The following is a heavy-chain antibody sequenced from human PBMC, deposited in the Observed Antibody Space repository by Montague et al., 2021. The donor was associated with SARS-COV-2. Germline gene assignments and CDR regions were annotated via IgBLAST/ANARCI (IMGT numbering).Heavy chain of an antibody. Sequence: SETLSLTCSVSSGSIISSGYYWGWIRQPPGKELQWIGNIYYSGTTYYNPSLQSRVTISVDTSKNHLSLRLSSVTAADTAVYFCAGGMILVVTTPFDYWGQGSLVTVSS. CDR3: AGGMILVVTTPFDY. V-gene: IGHV4-39*02. J-gene: IGHJ4*02. D-gene: IGHD3-10*01. CDR2: IYYSGTT. CDR1: SGSIISSGYY.